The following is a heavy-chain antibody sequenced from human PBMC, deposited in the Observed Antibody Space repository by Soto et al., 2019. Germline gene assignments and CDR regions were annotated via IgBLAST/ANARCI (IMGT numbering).Heavy chain of an antibody. CDR2: INPNSGGT. D-gene: IGHD1-26*01. CDR3: ARGWELRYYYYGMDV. J-gene: IGHJ6*02. Sequence: ASVKVSCKASGYTFTGYYMHWVRQAPGQGLEWMGWINPNSGGTNYAQKFQGWVTMTRDTSISTAYMELSRLRSDDTAVYYCARGWELRYYYYGMDVWGQGTTVTVSS. CDR1: GYTFTGYY. V-gene: IGHV1-2*04.